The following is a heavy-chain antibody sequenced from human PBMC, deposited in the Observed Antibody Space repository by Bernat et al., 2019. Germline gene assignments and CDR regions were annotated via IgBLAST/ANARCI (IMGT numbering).Heavy chain of an antibody. CDR3: ARDGSYYYHSSGYYPHYYYYGMDV. CDR2: IYYSGST. CDR1: GGSISSYY. Sequence: QVQLQESGPGLVKPSETLSLTCTVSGGSISSYYWSWIRQPPGKGLEWIGYIYYSGSTNYNPSLKSRVTISVDTSKNQFSLKLSSVTAADTAVYYCARDGSYYYHSSGYYPHYYYYGMDVWGQGTTVTGSS. V-gene: IGHV4-59*01. J-gene: IGHJ6*02. D-gene: IGHD3-22*01.